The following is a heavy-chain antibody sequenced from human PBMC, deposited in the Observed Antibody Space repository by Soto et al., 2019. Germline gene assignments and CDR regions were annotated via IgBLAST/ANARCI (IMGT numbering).Heavy chain of an antibody. CDR3: VKDESINWYSGHFRH. V-gene: IGHV3-9*01. CDR2: INWNSGSI. J-gene: IGHJ1*01. D-gene: IGHD6-13*01. Sequence: GGSLRLSCAASGFTFDDYAMHWVRQVPGKGLEWVSGINWNSGSIGYGDSVKGRFAISRDNAKNSLHLQMDSLSAEDTAFYYCVKDESINWYSGHFRHFGQGNLITFSS. CDR1: GFTFDDYA.